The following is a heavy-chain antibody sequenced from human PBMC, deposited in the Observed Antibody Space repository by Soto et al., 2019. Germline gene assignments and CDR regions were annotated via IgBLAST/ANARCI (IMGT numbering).Heavy chain of an antibody. CDR3: ARVIYSSGRVDAFDI. V-gene: IGHV3-53*04. Sequence: GGSLRLSCAASGFTVSSNYMSWVRQAPGKGLEWVSVIYSGGSTYYADSVKGRFTISRHNSKNTLYLQMNSLRAEDTAVYYCARVIYSSGRVDAFDIWGQGTMVTVSS. D-gene: IGHD6-25*01. J-gene: IGHJ3*02. CDR1: GFTVSSNY. CDR2: IYSGGST.